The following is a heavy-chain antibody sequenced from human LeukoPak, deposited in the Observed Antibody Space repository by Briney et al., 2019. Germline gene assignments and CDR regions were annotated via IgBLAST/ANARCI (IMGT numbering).Heavy chain of an antibody. CDR1: GYTYTTDG. Sequence: GASVKVSCKASGYTYTTDGISWVRQPPGQALEWMGWIDTYSGKTNYAQKFQGRVTMTSDTSTSTAYMELRSLRSDDTAVYYCARDRGIAEADSFDPWGQGTLVTVSS. V-gene: IGHV1-18*01. CDR3: ARDRGIAEADSFDP. J-gene: IGHJ5*02. CDR2: IDTYSGKT. D-gene: IGHD6-13*01.